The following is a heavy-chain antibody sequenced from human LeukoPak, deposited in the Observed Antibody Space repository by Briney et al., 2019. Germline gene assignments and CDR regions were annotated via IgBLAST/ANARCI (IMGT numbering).Heavy chain of an antibody. D-gene: IGHD5-12*01. CDR1: GFSFSDFG. CDR2: VSYDGNNK. Sequence: PGGSLRLSCAASGFSFSDFGMHWVRQAPGKGLEWVAVVSYDGNNKYYTDSVRGRFTISRDNSKNTLYLQMNSLRPEDTAVYYCVKSVASAAYWGQGTVVTVSS. V-gene: IGHV3-30*18. J-gene: IGHJ4*02. CDR3: VKSVASAAY.